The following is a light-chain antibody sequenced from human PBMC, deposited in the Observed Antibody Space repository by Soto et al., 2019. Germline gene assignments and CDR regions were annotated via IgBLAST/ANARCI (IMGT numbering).Light chain of an antibody. CDR2: ENY. Sequence: QSVLTQPPSLSAAPGQTVTISCSGSSSNIENNYVSWYQQLPGTAPKLLIYENYNRPSGIPARFSGSKSGTSATLGITGLQTGDEADYYCATWDNSQNAGVFGGGTKVTVL. CDR3: ATWDNSQNAGV. V-gene: IGLV1-51*02. CDR1: SSNIENNY. J-gene: IGLJ2*01.